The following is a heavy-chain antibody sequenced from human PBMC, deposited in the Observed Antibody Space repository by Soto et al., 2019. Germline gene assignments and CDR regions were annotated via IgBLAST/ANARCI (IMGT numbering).Heavy chain of an antibody. V-gene: IGHV4-39*01. J-gene: IGHJ4*02. CDR2: IYYSGST. Sequence: SETLSLTCTVSGGSISSSSYYWGWIRQPPGKGLEWIGSIYYSGSTYYNPSLKSRVTISVDTSKNQFSLKLSSVTAADTAVYYCARRLYDSSGYPGDYWGQGTLVTVSS. CDR1: GGSISSSSYY. CDR3: ARRLYDSSGYPGDY. D-gene: IGHD3-22*01.